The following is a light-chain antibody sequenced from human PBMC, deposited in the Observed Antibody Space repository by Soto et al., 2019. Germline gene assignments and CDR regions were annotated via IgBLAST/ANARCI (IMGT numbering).Light chain of an antibody. CDR1: SSDVGGYNY. CDR2: EVS. J-gene: IGLJ1*01. V-gene: IGLV2-14*01. CDR3: SSYTRSSTRV. Sequence: QSALTQPASVSGSPGQSITISCTGTSSDVGGYNYVSWYQQHPGKAPKLMMYEVSNRPSGVSNRLSGSKSGNTASLTISGLQAEDEADYYCSSYTRSSTRVFGTGTKLTVL.